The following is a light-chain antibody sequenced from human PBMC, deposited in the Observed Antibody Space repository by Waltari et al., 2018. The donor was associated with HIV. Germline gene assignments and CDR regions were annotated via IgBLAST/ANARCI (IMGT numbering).Light chain of an antibody. CDR2: EVT. CDR3: AAWGDSLTSFV. Sequence: QSALTQPPSASGSPGQSVTISCTGTRSDVGGYNYVSWYQQYPGKAPKLMIYEVTKRPSGVPDRFSGSKSGNTASLTVSGLRSEDEADYYCAAWGDSLTSFVFGTGTKVTVL. CDR1: RSDVGGYNY. V-gene: IGLV2-8*01. J-gene: IGLJ1*01.